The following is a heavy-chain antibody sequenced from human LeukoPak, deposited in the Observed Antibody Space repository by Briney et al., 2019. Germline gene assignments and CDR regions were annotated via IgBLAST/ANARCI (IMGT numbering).Heavy chain of an antibody. CDR1: GFTFSSYA. Sequence: GGSLRLSCAASGFTFSSYAMSWVRQAPGKGLEWVSAISGSGGSTYYADSVKGRFNISRDNSKNTLYLQMNSLRAEDTAVYYCATYSSSWYCFDYWGQGTLVTVSS. V-gene: IGHV3-23*01. J-gene: IGHJ4*02. CDR3: ATYSSSWYCFDY. D-gene: IGHD6-13*01. CDR2: ISGSGGST.